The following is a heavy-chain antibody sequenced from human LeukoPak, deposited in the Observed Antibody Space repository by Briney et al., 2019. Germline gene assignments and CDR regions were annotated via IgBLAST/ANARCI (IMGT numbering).Heavy chain of an antibody. CDR1: GYTFTSYD. CDR3: ARGRGRFLEWLTARDYYYYGMDV. D-gene: IGHD3-3*01. J-gene: IGHJ6*02. V-gene: IGHV1-8*01. CDR2: INPTSGNT. Sequence: ASVKVSCKASGYTFTSYDFNWVRQATGQGLEWMGGINPTSGNTGYAQKFQGRVTMTRNTSISTAYMELSSLRSEDTAVYYCARGRGRFLEWLTARDYYYYGMDVWGQGTTVTVSS.